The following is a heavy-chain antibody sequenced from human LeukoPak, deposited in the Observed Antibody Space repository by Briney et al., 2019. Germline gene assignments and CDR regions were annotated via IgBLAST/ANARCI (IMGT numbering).Heavy chain of an antibody. V-gene: IGHV4-38-2*02. D-gene: IGHD3-22*01. CDR1: GYSISSGFY. Sequence: SETLSLTCSVSGYSISSGFYWGWIRQPPGKGLGWIGGIYHSGGTYYNPSLKSRVTISVDTSKNQFSLQLSSVTAADTAVYYCARAPPSTRQTYYYDSSDPTTTDYWGQGTLVTVSS. CDR3: ARAPPSTRQTYYYDSSDPTTTDY. CDR2: IYHSGGT. J-gene: IGHJ4*02.